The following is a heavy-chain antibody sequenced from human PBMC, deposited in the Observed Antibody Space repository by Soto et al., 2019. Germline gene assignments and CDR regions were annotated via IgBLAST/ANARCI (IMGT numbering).Heavy chain of an antibody. CDR3: ANGEYFGEV. Sequence: GGSLRLSCAASGFTFSSYAMHWVRQAPGKGLEWVAVISYDGSNKYYADSVKGRFTISRDNSKNTLYLQMNSLRTEDTAIYYCANGEYFGEVWGQGTPVTVSS. V-gene: IGHV3-30-3*01. CDR1: GFTFSSYA. J-gene: IGHJ4*02. CDR2: ISYDGSNK. D-gene: IGHD3-10*01.